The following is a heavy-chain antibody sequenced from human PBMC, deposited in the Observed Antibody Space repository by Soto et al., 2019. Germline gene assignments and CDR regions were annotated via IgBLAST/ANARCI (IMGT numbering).Heavy chain of an antibody. J-gene: IGHJ6*02. V-gene: IGHV3-49*04. Sequence: LQRPCTATGCSLRVVAKSWVHHAQGTGREWVGFIRRNPYGGTAEYAASVKGRFAISRDDSKSIAYLQMNSLKSDDTALYYCTRDLSPPSSCGGDCYGMGVWGQGTTVTVS. D-gene: IGHD2-21*01. CDR1: GCSLRVVA. CDR2: IRRNPYGGTA. CDR3: TRDLSPPSSCGGDCYGMGV.